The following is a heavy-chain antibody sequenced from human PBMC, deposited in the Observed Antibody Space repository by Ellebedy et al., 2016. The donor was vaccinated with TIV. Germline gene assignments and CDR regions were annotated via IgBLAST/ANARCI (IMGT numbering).Heavy chain of an antibody. Sequence: GESLKISCKTSGYSFSYYWINWVRHVPGKGLERMGQIDPGDSFTNYNPSFHGHVTISADKSLSVVYLQWNSLKATDTATYYCTRHRGERWRQFASDFWGQGTLVTVSS. CDR3: TRHRGERWRQFASDF. CDR1: GYSFSYYW. J-gene: IGHJ4*02. CDR2: IDPGDSFT. V-gene: IGHV5-10-1*01. D-gene: IGHD5-24*01.